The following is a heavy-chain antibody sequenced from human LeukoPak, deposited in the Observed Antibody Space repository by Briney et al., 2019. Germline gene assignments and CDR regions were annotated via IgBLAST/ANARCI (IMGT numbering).Heavy chain of an antibody. J-gene: IGHJ5*02. D-gene: IGHD3-16*01. CDR2: INHRGST. CDR1: GGSFSGYY. Sequence: SETLSLTCAVYGGSFSGYYWSWIRQPPGKGLEWIGEINHRGSTNYNPSLKSRVTISVDTSKNQFSLKLSSVTAADTAVYYCARGRGVTTVWYWFDPWGQGTLVTVSS. CDR3: ARGRGVTTVWYWFDP. V-gene: IGHV4-34*01.